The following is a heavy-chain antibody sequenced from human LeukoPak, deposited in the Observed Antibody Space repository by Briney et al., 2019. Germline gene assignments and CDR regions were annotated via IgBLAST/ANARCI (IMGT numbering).Heavy chain of an antibody. Sequence: ASVKVSCKASGGTFSSYAISWVRQAPGQGLEWMGGIIPIFGTANYTQKFQGRVTITADESTSTAYMELSSLRSEDTAVYYCARGAMVRGVTVDYWGQGTLVTVSS. D-gene: IGHD3-10*01. V-gene: IGHV1-69*13. CDR1: GGTFSSYA. CDR2: IIPIFGTA. J-gene: IGHJ4*02. CDR3: ARGAMVRGVTVDY.